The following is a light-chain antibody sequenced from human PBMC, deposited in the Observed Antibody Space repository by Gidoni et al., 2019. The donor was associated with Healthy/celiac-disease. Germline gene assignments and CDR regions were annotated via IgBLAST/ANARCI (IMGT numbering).Light chain of an antibody. V-gene: IGKV1-39*01. Sequence: DIQMTQSPSTLPPSVGDRVTITCLASQSISSYLNWYKQKLGKAPKLLIYAASSLQSGVPSRFSGSGSGTDLTITISSLQPEDFATYYCQQSYSTPPTFGQGTKVEIK. CDR1: QSISSY. CDR2: AAS. CDR3: QQSYSTPPT. J-gene: IGKJ1*01.